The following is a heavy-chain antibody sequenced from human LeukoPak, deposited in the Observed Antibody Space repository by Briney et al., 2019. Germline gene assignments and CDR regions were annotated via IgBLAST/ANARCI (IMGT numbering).Heavy chain of an antibody. J-gene: IGHJ4*02. CDR2: ISSSSSYI. CDR1: GFTFSSYS. D-gene: IGHD1-26*01. Sequence: PGGSLRLSCAASGFTFSSYSMNWVRQAPGKGLEWVSSISSSSSYIYYADSVKGRFTISRDNSKNTLYLQMNSLRAEDTAVYYCARGGAGNHFDYWGQGTLVTVSS. V-gene: IGHV3-21*01. CDR3: ARGGAGNHFDY.